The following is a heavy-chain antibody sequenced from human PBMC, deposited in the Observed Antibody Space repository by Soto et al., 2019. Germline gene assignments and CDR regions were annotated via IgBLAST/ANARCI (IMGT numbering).Heavy chain of an antibody. D-gene: IGHD3-3*01. Sequence: PGGSLRLSCAASGFAFSSYGMNWVRQATGKGLEWVSSISSSSSYIYYADSVKGRFTISRDNAKNSLYLQMNRLRAEDTAVYYCARDPKVNYDFWSVNWFDPWGQGTLVTVSS. J-gene: IGHJ5*02. CDR2: ISSSSSYI. V-gene: IGHV3-21*01. CDR1: GFAFSSYG. CDR3: ARDPKVNYDFWSVNWFDP.